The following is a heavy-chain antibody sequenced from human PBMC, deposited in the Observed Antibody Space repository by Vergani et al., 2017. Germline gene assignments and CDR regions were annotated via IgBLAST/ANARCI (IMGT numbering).Heavy chain of an antibody. CDR1: GGSITYGAFY. CDR3: ARDGGEYDKDALDV. Sequence: QVQLQESGPGLVKPSETLSLTCTVSGGSITYGAFYWGWIRQSPGKGLEWIGSIYTSGATNYNPSLRSRAIMSVDASKKQFSLKLTSVTAADTAVYYCARDGGEYDKDALDVWGQGTKVTVTS. J-gene: IGHJ3*01. CDR2: IYTSGAT. D-gene: IGHD2-21*01. V-gene: IGHV4-39*07.